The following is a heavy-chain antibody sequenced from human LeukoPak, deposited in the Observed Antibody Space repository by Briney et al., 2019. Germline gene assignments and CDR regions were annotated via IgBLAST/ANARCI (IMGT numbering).Heavy chain of an antibody. D-gene: IGHD3-22*01. CDR2: IKQDGSEK. CDR3: ARDFSLYGRSGAFYY. V-gene: IGHV3-7*01. CDR1: GFTFSSYW. J-gene: IGHJ4*01. Sequence: GGSLRLSCAASGFTFSSYWMSWVRQAPGKGLEWVANIKQDGSEKYYVDSVKGRFTISRDNAKNSLYLQMNSLRAEDTAVYYCARDFSLYGRSGAFYYRGPRALVTAST.